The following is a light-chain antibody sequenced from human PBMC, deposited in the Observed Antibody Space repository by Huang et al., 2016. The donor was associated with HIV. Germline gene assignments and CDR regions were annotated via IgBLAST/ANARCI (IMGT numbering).Light chain of an antibody. CDR3: HQSKNLPYT. CDR2: YAS. J-gene: IGKJ2*01. CDR1: QGIGSD. Sequence: LTQSPAFQSVTPKETVTITCRASQGIGSDLHWYQQKPNQSPKLLIKYASQSISGVPSRFSGTGSETDLTLTINGLEAEDAATYYCHQSKNLPYTFGQGTKLEIK. V-gene: IGKV6-21*02.